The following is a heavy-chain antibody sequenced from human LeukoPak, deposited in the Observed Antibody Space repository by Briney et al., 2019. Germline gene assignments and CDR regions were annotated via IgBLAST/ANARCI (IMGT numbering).Heavy chain of an antibody. D-gene: IGHD2-15*01. CDR3: ARELFTPRDH. CDR2: INPNSGDT. Sequence: EASVKVSCKASGYPFRGDYMHWVRQAPGQGLEWMGWINPNSGDTNYAQKFQGRVTMTRDTSVSTAYMELSGLTSDDTAMYYCARELFTPRDHWGQGTLVTVSS. V-gene: IGHV1-2*02. CDR1: GYPFRGDY. J-gene: IGHJ4*02.